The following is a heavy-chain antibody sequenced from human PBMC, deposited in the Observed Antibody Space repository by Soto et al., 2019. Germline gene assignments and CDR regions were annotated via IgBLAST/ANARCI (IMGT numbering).Heavy chain of an antibody. V-gene: IGHV1-2*04. CDR1: GYTFTGYY. D-gene: IGHD1-7*01. CDR2: INPNSGGT. Sequence: ASVKVSFQSSGYTFTGYYMHWVRPATGQGLEWMGWINPNSGGTNYAQKFQGWVTMTRDTSISRAYKELSRLRSDDTAVYYCARTGGAGTNYYYYGIDVWGQGTTVTVSS. CDR3: ARTGGAGTNYYYYGIDV. J-gene: IGHJ6*02.